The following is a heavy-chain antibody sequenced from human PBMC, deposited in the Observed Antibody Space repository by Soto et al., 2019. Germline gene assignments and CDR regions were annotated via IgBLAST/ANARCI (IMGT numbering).Heavy chain of an antibody. D-gene: IGHD1-7*01. CDR1: GFTFGDYA. Sequence: GGSLRLSCTASGFTFGDYAMNWVRQAPGKGLEWVGFIRSNTYGGTTEYAASVKGRFTISRDDSKRIAYLQMNRLKTEDTAVYYCTRDLLLELRWNYYYGMDVWGQGTTVTVSS. J-gene: IGHJ6*02. CDR3: TRDLLLELRWNYYYGMDV. CDR2: IRSNTYGGTT. V-gene: IGHV3-49*04.